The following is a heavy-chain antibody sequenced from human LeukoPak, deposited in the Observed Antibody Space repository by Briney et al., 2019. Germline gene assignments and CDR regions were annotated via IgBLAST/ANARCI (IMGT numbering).Heavy chain of an antibody. CDR2: ISGSGGRT. CDR3: AKARLRYFDWLLCS. Sequence: GGSLRLSCAASGFTFSSYAMSWVRQAPGKGLEGVSAISGSGGRTYYADSVKGRFTISRDNSKNTLYLQMNSLRAEDTAVYYCAKARLRYFDWLLCSWGQGTLVTVSS. D-gene: IGHD3-9*01. V-gene: IGHV3-23*01. J-gene: IGHJ5*02. CDR1: GFTFSSYA.